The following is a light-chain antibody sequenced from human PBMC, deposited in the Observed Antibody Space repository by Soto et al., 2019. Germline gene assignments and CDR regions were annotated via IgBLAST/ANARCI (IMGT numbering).Light chain of an antibody. CDR2: AAS. CDR1: QSINRH. CDR3: KTTYSSPLT. J-gene: IGKJ3*01. V-gene: IGKV1-39*01. Sequence: DTETSQTPSSLSASVGDGLTITCRASQSINRHLNWYQQKPGKAPKLLIYAASSLQSGVPSRFSGSGSGTDFTLTISILQPAEFATYYVKTTYSSPLTLGPETGVAIK.